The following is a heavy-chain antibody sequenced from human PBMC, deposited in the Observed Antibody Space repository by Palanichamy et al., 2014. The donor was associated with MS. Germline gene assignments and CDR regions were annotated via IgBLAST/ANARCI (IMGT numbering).Heavy chain of an antibody. CDR2: IYPGDSDT. J-gene: IGHJ2*01. CDR1: DTALPATG. V-gene: IGHV5-51*01. D-gene: IGHD6-19*01. CDR3: ARQSGSSGLGYFDL. Sequence: EVQLVQSGGRGEKARGVSEDLLVRVLDTALPATGSAGCARCPGKAWSGMGIIYPGDSDTRYSPSFQGQVTISADKSISTAYLQWSSLKASDTAMYYCARQSGSSGLGYFDLWGRGTLVTVSS.